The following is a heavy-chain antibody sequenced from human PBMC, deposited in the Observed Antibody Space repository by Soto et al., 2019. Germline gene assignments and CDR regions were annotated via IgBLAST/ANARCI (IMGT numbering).Heavy chain of an antibody. Sequence: EVQLVESGGGLLQPGGSLRLSCAASGFTFSDYWMHCVRQAPGKGLVWVSRINGNASDTAYADSVKGRFTISRDNAEKALYLQTDSLKAGDTAVYYCVRVLPHYDSSVGYWGQGTVVTVSS. CDR2: INGNASDT. D-gene: IGHD3-22*01. V-gene: IGHV3-74*01. CDR3: VRVLPHYDSSVGY. CDR1: GFTFSDYW. J-gene: IGHJ4*02.